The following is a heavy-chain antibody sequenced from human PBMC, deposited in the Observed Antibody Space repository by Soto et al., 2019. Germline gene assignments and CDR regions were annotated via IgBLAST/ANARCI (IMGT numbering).Heavy chain of an antibody. CDR2: IYYSGST. CDR1: GGSISSGGYY. J-gene: IGHJ6*02. CDR3: ARDRGGYGSGSFRRGGMDV. Sequence: QVQLQESGPGLVKPSQTLSLTCTVSGGSISSGGYYWSWIRQHPGKGLEWIGYIYYSGSTYYNPSLKGRVTISVDTSKNQFSLKLSSVTAADTAVYYCARDRGGYGSGSFRRGGMDVWGQGTTVTVSS. D-gene: IGHD3-10*01. V-gene: IGHV4-31*03.